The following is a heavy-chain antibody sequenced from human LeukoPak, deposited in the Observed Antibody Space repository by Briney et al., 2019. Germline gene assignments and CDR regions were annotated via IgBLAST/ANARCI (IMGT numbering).Heavy chain of an antibody. D-gene: IGHD3-10*01. Sequence: SQTLSLTCAISGDSVSSHSAAWNWIRQSPSRDLEWLGRTYYRSKWLNDYAVFVKSRLTINADTSKNQFSLQLNSVSPEDTAVYYCARDSDYYASGTYYRVGFDPWGQGTLVTVSS. CDR1: GDSVSSHSAA. CDR3: ARDSDYYASGTYYRVGFDP. V-gene: IGHV6-1*01. J-gene: IGHJ5*02. CDR2: TYYRSKWLN.